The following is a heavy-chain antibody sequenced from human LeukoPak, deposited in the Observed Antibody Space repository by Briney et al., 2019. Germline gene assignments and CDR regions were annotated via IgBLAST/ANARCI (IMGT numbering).Heavy chain of an antibody. Sequence: GASVKVSCKASGYTFINYGINWVRQAPGQGLEWVGWITPYNGKTNYAQKLQGRVTMTTDTSTSTAYMELRSLRPDDTAMYYCARRGVYYYDSSGRANYYFDYWGQGTLVTVSS. CDR3: ARRGVYYYDSSGRANYYFDY. V-gene: IGHV1-18*01. D-gene: IGHD3-22*01. J-gene: IGHJ4*02. CDR1: GYTFINYG. CDR2: ITPYNGKT.